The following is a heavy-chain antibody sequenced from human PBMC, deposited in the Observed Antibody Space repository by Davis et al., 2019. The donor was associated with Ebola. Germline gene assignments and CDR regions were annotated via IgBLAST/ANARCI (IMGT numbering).Heavy chain of an antibody. Sequence: PGGSLRLSCAASGFTFSGSAMHWVRQASGKGLEWVGRIRSKANSYATAYAASVKGRFTISRDDSKNTAYLQMNSLKTEDTAVYYCARGDRGSYVAGHWGQGTLVTVSS. V-gene: IGHV3-73*01. CDR2: IRSKANSYAT. D-gene: IGHD1-26*01. CDR1: GFTFSGSA. J-gene: IGHJ4*02. CDR3: ARGDRGSYVAGH.